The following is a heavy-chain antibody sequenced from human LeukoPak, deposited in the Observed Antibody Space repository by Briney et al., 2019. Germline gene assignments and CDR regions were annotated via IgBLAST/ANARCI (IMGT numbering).Heavy chain of an antibody. Sequence: GGSLRLSCAASGFTFSSYAMTWVRQAPGKGLEWVSGITSDGGSTFYADSVKGRFTISRDNSKNTLYLQTDSLRAEDTAVYYCAKGHYPDAYYAGDCYYSSWGQGTLVTVSS. J-gene: IGHJ5*02. CDR2: ITSDGGST. CDR1: GFTFSSYA. V-gene: IGHV3-23*01. CDR3: AKGHYPDAYYAGDCYYSS. D-gene: IGHD2-21*02.